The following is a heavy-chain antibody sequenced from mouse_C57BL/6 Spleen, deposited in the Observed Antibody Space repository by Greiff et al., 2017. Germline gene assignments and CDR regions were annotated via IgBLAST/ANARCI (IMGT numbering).Heavy chain of an antibody. CDR3: ARSEGYYYGSSYDWYFDV. Sequence: QVQLQQSGAELVKPGASVKMSCKASGYTFTSYWITWVKQRPGQGLEWIGDIYPGSGSTNYNEKFKSKATLTVDTSSSTAYMQLSSLTSEDSAVYYCARSEGYYYGSSYDWYFDVWGTGTTVTVSS. J-gene: IGHJ1*03. CDR2: IYPGSGST. D-gene: IGHD1-1*01. CDR1: GYTFTSYW. V-gene: IGHV1-55*01.